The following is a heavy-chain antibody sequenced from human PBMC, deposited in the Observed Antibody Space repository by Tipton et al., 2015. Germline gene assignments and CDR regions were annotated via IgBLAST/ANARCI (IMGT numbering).Heavy chain of an antibody. CDR2: INHSERP. CDR1: GGSFSGYY. CDR3: TTTQGY. V-gene: IGHV4-34*01. J-gene: IGHJ4*02. D-gene: IGHD2-15*01. Sequence: TLSLTCAVHGGSFSGYYWNWIRQPPGKGLEWIGEINHSERPNYTPSLKSRVTISADTSKNQFTLKLSSVTAADTAVYYCTTTQGYWGQGTLVTVSS.